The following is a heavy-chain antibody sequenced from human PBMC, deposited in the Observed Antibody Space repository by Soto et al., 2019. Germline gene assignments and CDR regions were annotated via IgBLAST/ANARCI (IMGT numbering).Heavy chain of an antibody. CDR2: IYDTGISGYTPST. Sequence: PSETLSLTCTVSGGSITSSYWSWIRRPPGKGLEWIAYIYDTGISGYTPSTSYNPSLKSRVTMSVDTSKSQFSVKLTSVTAADTAVYYRARGEDAFFYYGLDVWAQGITVTVSS. CDR3: ARGEDAFFYYGLDV. CDR1: GGSITSSY. J-gene: IGHJ6*02. V-gene: IGHV4-59*01.